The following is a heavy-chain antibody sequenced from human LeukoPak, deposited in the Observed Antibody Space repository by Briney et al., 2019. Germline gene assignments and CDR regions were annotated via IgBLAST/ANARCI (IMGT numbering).Heavy chain of an antibody. J-gene: IGHJ6*02. CDR3: ARENVAAAGTAYYYYYGMDV. CDR2: IYYSGST. D-gene: IGHD6-13*01. V-gene: IGHV4-59*01. Sequence: SETLSLPCTVSGGSISSYYWSWIRQPPGKGLEWIGYIYYSGSTNYNPSLKSRVTISVDTSKNQFSLKLSSATAADTAVYYCARENVAAAGTAYYYYYGMDVWGQGTTVTVSS. CDR1: GGSISSYY.